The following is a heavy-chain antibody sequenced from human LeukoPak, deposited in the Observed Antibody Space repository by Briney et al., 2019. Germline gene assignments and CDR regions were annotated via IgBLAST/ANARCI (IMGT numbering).Heavy chain of an antibody. CDR1: GFIFSSYW. CDR3: ARVSSTHYYFDY. J-gene: IGHJ4*02. D-gene: IGHD2-2*01. V-gene: IGHV3-7*01. CDR2: IKQDGSEK. Sequence: GGSLRLSCAASGFIFSSYWMSWVRQTPGKGLEWVANIKQDGSEKYYVDSVKGRFTISRDNAKNSLSLQMNSLRAEDTAVYYCARVSSTHYYFDYWGQGTLVTVSS.